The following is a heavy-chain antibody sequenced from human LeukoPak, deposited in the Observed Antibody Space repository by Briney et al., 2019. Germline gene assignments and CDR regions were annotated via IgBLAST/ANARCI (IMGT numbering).Heavy chain of an antibody. CDR2: INPNSGGT. CDR3: ARAGLEWLLYRRRKEDAFDI. J-gene: IGHJ3*02. CDR1: GYTFTGYY. D-gene: IGHD3-3*01. V-gene: IGHV1-2*02. Sequence: ASVKVSCKASGYTFTGYYMHWVRQAPGQGLEWMGWINPNSGGTNYAQKFQGRVTMTRDTSISTAYMELSRLRSDDTAVYYCARAGLEWLLYRRRKEDAFDIWGQGTMVTVSS.